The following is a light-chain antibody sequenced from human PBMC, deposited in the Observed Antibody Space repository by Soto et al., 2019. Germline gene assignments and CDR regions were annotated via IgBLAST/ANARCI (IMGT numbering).Light chain of an antibody. J-gene: IGLJ2*01. CDR1: SSDVGSYNL. V-gene: IGLV2-23*02. CDR3: CSYAGSRTHGL. CDR2: EVS. Sequence: QSALTQPASVSGSPGQSITISCIGTSSDVGSYNLVSWYQQHPGKAPKGLIYEVSERPSGVSNRFSGSKSGNTASLTISGLQAEDEAEDYCCSYAGSRTHGLFGGGTKPPS.